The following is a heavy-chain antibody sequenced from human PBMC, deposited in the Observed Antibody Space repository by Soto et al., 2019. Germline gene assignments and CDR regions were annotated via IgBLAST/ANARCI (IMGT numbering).Heavy chain of an antibody. CDR3: ARDRYCSGGSCYRTPWRGCFDP. D-gene: IGHD2-15*01. CDR2: IISSSSYI. Sequence: EVQLVESGGGLVQPGGSLRLSCAASGFTFSSYSMNWVRQAPGKGLEWVSSIISSSSYIYYPDSVKCRFTISRDTAKNALYLQMNSLRAEDTAVYYWARDRYCSGGSCYRTPWRGCFDPWGQGTLVTVSS. CDR1: GFTFSSYS. J-gene: IGHJ5*02. V-gene: IGHV3-21*01.